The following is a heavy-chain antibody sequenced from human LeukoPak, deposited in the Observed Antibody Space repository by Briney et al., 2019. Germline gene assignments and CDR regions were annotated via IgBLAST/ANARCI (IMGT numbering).Heavy chain of an antibody. J-gene: IGHJ4*02. CDR1: GGSISSGGYY. D-gene: IGHD1-26*01. Sequence: SETLSLTCTVSGGSISSGGYYWSWIRQHPGKGLEWIGYIYYSGSTYYNPSLKSRVTISVDTSKNQFSLKLSSVTAADTAVYYCARVSDSWELQTFDYWGQGTLVTVSS. V-gene: IGHV4-31*03. CDR2: IYYSGST. CDR3: ARVSDSWELQTFDY.